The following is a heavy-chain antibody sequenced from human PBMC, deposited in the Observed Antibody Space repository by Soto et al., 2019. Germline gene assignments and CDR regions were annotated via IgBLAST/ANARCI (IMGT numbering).Heavy chain of an antibody. CDR3: ARDGGYCSGGSFYSWVTFFDL. J-gene: IGHJ5*02. CDR2: TYSGGTT. V-gene: IGHV3-66*01. CDR1: GVKVGNLH. Sequence: PVGLNRDPRGAVGVKVGNLHVVWILQTPGKGLEWVSVTYSGGTTYHADSVKGRFTISRDNSKNTLYLQMTSLRADDTAVYYCARDGGYCSGGSFYSWVTFFDLWGQGSLVTVSS. D-gene: IGHD2-15*01.